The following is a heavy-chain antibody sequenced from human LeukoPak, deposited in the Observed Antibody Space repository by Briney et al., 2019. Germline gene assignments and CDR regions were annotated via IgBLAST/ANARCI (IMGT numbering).Heavy chain of an antibody. D-gene: IGHD2-15*01. J-gene: IGHJ4*02. Sequence: GGSLRLPCAASGFTFSNYAMNWVRQAPGKGLEWVSAISGSGGSTSYADSVKGRFTISRDNSKNILYLQVNSLRAEDTAVYYCAKGAMVVVVAPTEFDHWGQGALVTVSS. V-gene: IGHV3-23*01. CDR1: GFTFSNYA. CDR3: AKGAMVVVVAPTEFDH. CDR2: ISGSGGST.